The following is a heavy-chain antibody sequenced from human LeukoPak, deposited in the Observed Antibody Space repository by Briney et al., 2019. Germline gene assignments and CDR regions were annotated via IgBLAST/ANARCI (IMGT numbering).Heavy chain of an antibody. D-gene: IGHD6-19*01. CDR1: GGSISSYY. V-gene: IGHV4-59*08. Sequence: PSETLSLTCTVPGGSISSYYWSWIRQPPGKGLEWIGYIYYSGSTNYNPSLKSRVTISVDTSKNQFSLKLSSVTAADTAVYYCARLENSGWYEGYYFDYWGQGTLVTVSS. CDR2: IYYSGST. CDR3: ARLENSGWYEGYYFDY. J-gene: IGHJ4*02.